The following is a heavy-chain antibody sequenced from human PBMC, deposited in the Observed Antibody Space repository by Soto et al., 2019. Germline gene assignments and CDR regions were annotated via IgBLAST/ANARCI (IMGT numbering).Heavy chain of an antibody. CDR3: ARDYYGSGTYYPWFDP. CDR1: GGSISSYF. V-gene: IGHV4-59*01. Sequence: QVQLQESGPGLVKPSETLSLTCIVSGGSISSYFWSWIRQPPGKGLEWIGYIYYSGSTSYNPSLKSRVIISVATSKNQFSPKLSSVTAADTAIYYCARDYYGSGTYYPWFDPWGQGTLVTVSS. CDR2: IYYSGST. D-gene: IGHD3-10*01. J-gene: IGHJ5*02.